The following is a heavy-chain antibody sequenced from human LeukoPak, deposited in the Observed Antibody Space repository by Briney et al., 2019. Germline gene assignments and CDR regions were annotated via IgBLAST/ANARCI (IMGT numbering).Heavy chain of an antibody. CDR3: ARDYYDFWSGPLPPHYYYYYMDV. CDR1: GGSISSSSYY. CDR2: IYYSGST. V-gene: IGHV4-39*02. J-gene: IGHJ6*03. D-gene: IGHD3-3*01. Sequence: SETLSLTCTVSGGSISSSSYYWGWIRQPPGKGLEWIGTIYYSGSTYYNPSLKSRVTISVDTSKNQFSLKLSSVTAADTAVYYCARDYYDFWSGPLPPHYYYYYMDVWGKGTTVTVSS.